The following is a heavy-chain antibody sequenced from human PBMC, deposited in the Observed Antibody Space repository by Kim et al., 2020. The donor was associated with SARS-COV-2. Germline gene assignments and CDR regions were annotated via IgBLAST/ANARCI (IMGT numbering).Heavy chain of an antibody. CDR3: ARGGGLRYFDWLSLHAFDI. J-gene: IGHJ3*02. D-gene: IGHD3-9*01. Sequence: GGSLRLSCAASGFTVSSNYMSWVRQAPGKGLEWVSVIYSGGSTYYADSVKGRFTISRHNSKNTLYLQMNSLRAEDTAVYYCARGGGLRYFDWLSLHAFDIWGQGTMVTVSS. V-gene: IGHV3-53*04. CDR1: GFTVSSNY. CDR2: IYSGGST.